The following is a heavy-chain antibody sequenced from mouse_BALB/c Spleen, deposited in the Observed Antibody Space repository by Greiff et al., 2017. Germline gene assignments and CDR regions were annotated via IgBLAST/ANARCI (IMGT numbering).Heavy chain of an antibody. Sequence: VQVVESGPGLVAPSQSLSITCTVSGFSLTSYDISWIRQPPGKGLEWLGVIWTGGGTNYNSAFMSRLSISKDNSKSQVFLKMNSLQTDDTAIYYCVRDRDYGTFAYWGQGTLVTVSA. D-gene: IGHD1-1*01. J-gene: IGHJ3*01. CDR1: GFSLTSYD. CDR3: VRDRDYGTFAY. CDR2: IWTGGGT. V-gene: IGHV2-9-2*01.